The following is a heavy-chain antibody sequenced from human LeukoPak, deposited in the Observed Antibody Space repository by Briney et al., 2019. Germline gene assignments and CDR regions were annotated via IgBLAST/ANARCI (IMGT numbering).Heavy chain of an antibody. CDR3: ARLYSSSLGLDY. J-gene: IGHJ4*02. D-gene: IGHD6-6*01. CDR2: INSDGSST. CDR1: GFTFSSYW. V-gene: IGHV3-74*01. Sequence: PGGSLRLSCAASGFTFSSYWMHWVRQAPGKGLVWVSRINSDGSSTTYAESVKGRFTISRDNAKNTLYLQMNSLKARDTAVYYCARLYSSSLGLDYWGQGILVTVSS.